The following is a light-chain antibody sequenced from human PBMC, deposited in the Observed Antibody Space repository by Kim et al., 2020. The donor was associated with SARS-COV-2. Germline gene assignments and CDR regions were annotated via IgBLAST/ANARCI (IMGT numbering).Light chain of an antibody. Sequence: LTQPPSVSKGLRETATLTCTGNSNNVGYQGAAWLQQHQGHPPKLLFYRNNNRPSGISARLSASRSGNTASLTIAGLQPEDEAHYYCIVWDTSLSAWVFGGGTQLTVL. CDR3: IVWDTSLSAWV. V-gene: IGLV10-54*01. CDR2: RNN. J-gene: IGLJ3*02. CDR1: SNNVGYQG.